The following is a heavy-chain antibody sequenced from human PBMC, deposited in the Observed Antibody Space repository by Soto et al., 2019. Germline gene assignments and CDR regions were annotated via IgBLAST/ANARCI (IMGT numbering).Heavy chain of an antibody. CDR3: AHSVRGDSCHGGACYFFDY. V-gene: IGHV2-5*02. CDR2: VYWDGEK. D-gene: IGHD2-15*01. Sequence: QITLKESGPTLMRPTETLTLTCAVSGFSISADGVGVGWIRQPPGKALEWLAIVYWDGEKRYSPSLKTRLTITMDTCKNQVLLTLTNVDPVDTATYYCAHSVRGDSCHGGACYFFDYWGQGTLVTVSS. J-gene: IGHJ4*02. CDR1: GFSISADGVG.